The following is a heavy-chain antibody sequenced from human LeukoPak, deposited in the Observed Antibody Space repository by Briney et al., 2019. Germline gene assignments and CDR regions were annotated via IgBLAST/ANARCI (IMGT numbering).Heavy chain of an antibody. CDR3: ARGSLVTYYYDSSGPETRGSFDY. CDR1: GVSINSDAYF. Sequence: SETLSLTCTVSGVSINSDAYFWSWIRQPPGKGLEWIGYIYHSGNTYYNPSLKSRVIISLDTSKNQFSLKLSSVTAADTAVYYCARGSLVTYYYDSSGPETRGSFDYWGQGTLVTVSS. D-gene: IGHD3-22*01. CDR2: IYHSGNT. J-gene: IGHJ4*02. V-gene: IGHV4-30-2*01.